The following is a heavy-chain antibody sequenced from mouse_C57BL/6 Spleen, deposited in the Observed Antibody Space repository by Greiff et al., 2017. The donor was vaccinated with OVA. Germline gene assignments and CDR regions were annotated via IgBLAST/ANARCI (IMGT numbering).Heavy chain of an antibody. D-gene: IGHD1-1*02. CDR3: TPLWSFDY. V-gene: IGHV14-4*01. CDR2: IDPENGDT. Sequence: VQLQQSGAELVRPGASVKLSCTASGFNIKDDYMHWVKQRPEQGLEWIGWIDPENGDTEYASKFQGKATITADTSSNTAYLQLSSLTSEDTAVYYCTPLWSFDYWGQGTTLTVSS. CDR1: GFNIKDDY. J-gene: IGHJ2*01.